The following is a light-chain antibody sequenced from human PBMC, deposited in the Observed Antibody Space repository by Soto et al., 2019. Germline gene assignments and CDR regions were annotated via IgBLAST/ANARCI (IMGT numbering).Light chain of an antibody. CDR2: WAS. J-gene: IGKJ1*01. CDR1: QRLLYRSNNKNY. CDR3: QQYYNPPWT. Sequence: DTVMSQSPASLAVSLGGRATINCKSSQRLLYRSNNKNYLAWYQHKAGQPPKLLIYWASTRDSGVPDRFSGSGSGTDFTLTINNVQAEEVAVYYCQQYYNPPWTFGQGTKVEI. V-gene: IGKV4-1*01.